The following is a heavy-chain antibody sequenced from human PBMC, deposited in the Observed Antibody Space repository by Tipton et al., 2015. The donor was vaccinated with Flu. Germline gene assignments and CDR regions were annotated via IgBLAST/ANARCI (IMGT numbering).Heavy chain of an antibody. J-gene: IGHJ3*02. CDR3: ARDRALGNVCPPGNGFDI. CDR1: GDSLSNNMYY. V-gene: IGHV4-39*07. Sequence: TLSLTCSVSGDSLSNNMYYWAWIRQLPGKGLEWVGSIDYIGSDYYNPSLRSRSSMSVDRSKNQFSLQLKSVTAADTAVYFCARDRALGNVCPPGNGFDIWGLGSMVTVSS. D-gene: IGHD1-26*01. CDR2: IDYIGSD.